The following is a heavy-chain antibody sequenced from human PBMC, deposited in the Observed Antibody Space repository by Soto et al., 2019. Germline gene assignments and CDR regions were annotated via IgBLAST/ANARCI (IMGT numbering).Heavy chain of an antibody. CDR1: GGSISSSNW. D-gene: IGHD2-8*01. Sequence: QVQLQESGPGLVKPSGTLSLTCAVSGGSISSSNWWSWVRQPPGKGLEWIGEIYHSGSTNYNPSLKSRVTISVDKSKNQFSLKLSSVTAADTAVYYCASLRGGYCTNGVCYYFDYWGQGTLVTVSS. J-gene: IGHJ4*02. CDR2: IYHSGST. CDR3: ASLRGGYCTNGVCYYFDY. V-gene: IGHV4-4*02.